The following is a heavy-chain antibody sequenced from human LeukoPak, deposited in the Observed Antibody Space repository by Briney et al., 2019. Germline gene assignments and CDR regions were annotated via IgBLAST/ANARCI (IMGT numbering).Heavy chain of an antibody. J-gene: IGHJ4*02. Sequence: GGSLRLSCAASGFTFDDYAMHWVRQAPGKGLERVSGISWNSGSIGYADSVKGRFTISRDNAKNSLYLQMNSLRAEDTALYYCAKMYYYDSSGSLFDYWGQGTLVTVSS. V-gene: IGHV3-9*01. CDR2: ISWNSGSI. D-gene: IGHD3-22*01. CDR1: GFTFDDYA. CDR3: AKMYYYDSSGSLFDY.